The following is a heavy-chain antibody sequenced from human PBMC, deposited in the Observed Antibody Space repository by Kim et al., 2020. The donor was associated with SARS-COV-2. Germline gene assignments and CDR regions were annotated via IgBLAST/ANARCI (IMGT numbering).Heavy chain of an antibody. D-gene: IGHD3-10*01. Sequence: ASVKVSCKASGYTFTSYYMHWVRQAPGQGLEWMGIINPSGGSTSYAQKFQGRVTMTRDTSTSTVYMELSSLRSEDTAVYYCARESRGVRGVTEWDFDYWGQGTLVTVSS. CDR2: INPSGGST. CDR1: GYTFTSYY. CDR3: ARESRGVRGVTEWDFDY. V-gene: IGHV1-46*01. J-gene: IGHJ4*02.